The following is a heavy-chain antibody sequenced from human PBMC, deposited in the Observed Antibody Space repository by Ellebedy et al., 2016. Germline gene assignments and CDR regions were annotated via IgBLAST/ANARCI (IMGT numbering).Heavy chain of an antibody. J-gene: IGHJ6*02. V-gene: IGHV3-11*06. CDR3: ARRDDVLDV. CDR1: GFTFSDYY. CDR2: ISSSSSYT. Sequence: GESLKISXAASGFTFSDYYMGWIRQAPGKGLEWVSYISSSSSYTNYADSVKGRFTISRDNAKNSLYLQMNSLRAEDTAVYYCARRDDVLDVWGQGTTVTVSS.